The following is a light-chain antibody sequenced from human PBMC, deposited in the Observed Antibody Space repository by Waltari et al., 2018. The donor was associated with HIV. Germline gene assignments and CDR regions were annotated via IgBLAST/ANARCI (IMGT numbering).Light chain of an antibody. CDR1: YSNIGSDN. Sequence: QSVLTQPPSASGTPGQRVTISCSGSYSNIGSDNVYWYQHLPGMAPKLLIYKNIQRPSGVPDRFSGSKSGASAYLAISGLRSEDEADYYCTGWDASLSEYVFGPGTRVTV. CDR2: KNI. V-gene: IGLV1-47*01. CDR3: TGWDASLSEYV. J-gene: IGLJ1*01.